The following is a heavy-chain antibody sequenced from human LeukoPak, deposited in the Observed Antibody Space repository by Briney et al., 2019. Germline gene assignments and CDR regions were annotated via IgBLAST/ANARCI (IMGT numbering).Heavy chain of an antibody. J-gene: IGHJ4*02. CDR3: ARSGSGSYPDY. CDR1: GYTFTGYY. D-gene: IGHD3-10*01. CDR2: INPSSGGT. V-gene: IGHV1-2*04. Sequence: ASVKVSCKASGYTFTGYYMHWVRQAPGQGLEWMGWINPSSGGTNYAQKFQGWVTMTRDTSISTAYMELSRLRSDDTAVYYCARSGSGSYPDYWGQGTLVTVSS.